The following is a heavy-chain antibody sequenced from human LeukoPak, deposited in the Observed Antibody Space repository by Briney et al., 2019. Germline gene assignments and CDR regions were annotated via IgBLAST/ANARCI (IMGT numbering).Heavy chain of an antibody. Sequence: PGGSLRLSCVASGFTFSSYAMHWVRQAPGKGLEYVSAISSNGGSTYYANSVKGRFTISRDNSKNTLYLQMGSLRAEDMAVYYCARGGAYYYYYYMDVWGKGTTVTVSS. D-gene: IGHD2-15*01. V-gene: IGHV3-64*01. CDR1: GFTFSSYA. CDR3: ARGGAYYYYYYMDV. CDR2: ISSNGGST. J-gene: IGHJ6*03.